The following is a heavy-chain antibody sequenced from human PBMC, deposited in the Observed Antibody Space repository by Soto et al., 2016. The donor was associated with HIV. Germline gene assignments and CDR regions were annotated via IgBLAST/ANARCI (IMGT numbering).Heavy chain of an antibody. D-gene: IGHD3-10*02. Sequence: QVQLQESGPGLVKPSGTLSLTCAVSGDSISSSYWWSWVRQPPGKGLQWIGKISHSGSTSYNPSLKSRVTISVDKSKNQFSLKLRSVTAADTAVYYCVRDEXMALFGDTRVTLYGMGRLGTKGPRSP. V-gene: IGHV4-4*02. J-gene: IGHJ6*02. CDR2: ISHSGST. CDR1: GDSISSSYW. CDR3: VRDEXMALFGDTRVTLYGMGR.